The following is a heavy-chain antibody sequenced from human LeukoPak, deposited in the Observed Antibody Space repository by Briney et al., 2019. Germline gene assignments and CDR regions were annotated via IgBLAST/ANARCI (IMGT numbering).Heavy chain of an antibody. V-gene: IGHV3-74*01. CDR2: IDTDGSST. D-gene: IGHD4-17*01. CDR1: GFTFSSYW. CDR3: ARVSGDYVLGY. Sequence: GGSQRLSCAASGFTFSSYWMYWVRQAPGKGLVWVSRIDTDGSSTSYADSVKGRFTISRDNAKNTLYLQMNSLRVEDTAVYYCARVSGDYVLGYWGQGTLVTVSS. J-gene: IGHJ4*02.